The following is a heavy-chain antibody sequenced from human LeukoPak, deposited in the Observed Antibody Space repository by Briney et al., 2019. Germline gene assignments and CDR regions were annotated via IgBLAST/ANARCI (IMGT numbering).Heavy chain of an antibody. Sequence: GGSLRLSCAASGFTFSSYGMHWVRQAPGKGLEWVAVISNDERNKYYTDSVKGRFTISRDNSKSTVYLQMNSLRPEDTAVYYCARPSPPGDGYNPCDYWGPGALVIVSS. D-gene: IGHD5-24*01. CDR3: ARPSPPGDGYNPCDY. CDR1: GFTFSSYG. J-gene: IGHJ4*02. CDR2: ISNDERNK. V-gene: IGHV3-30*19.